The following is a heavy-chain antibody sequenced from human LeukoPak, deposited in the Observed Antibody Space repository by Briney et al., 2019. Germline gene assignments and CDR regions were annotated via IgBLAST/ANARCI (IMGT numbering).Heavy chain of an antibody. Sequence: GGSLRLSCAASGFTFDDYGMSWVRQAPGKGLEWVSGINWNGGSTGYADSVKGRFTISSENAKNYLYLQMNSLRAEDTALYYCARVPGRGYSMYYFDYWGQGTLVTVSS. J-gene: IGHJ4*02. V-gene: IGHV3-20*04. CDR2: INWNGGST. CDR1: GFTFDDYG. CDR3: ARVPGRGYSMYYFDY. D-gene: IGHD5-18*01.